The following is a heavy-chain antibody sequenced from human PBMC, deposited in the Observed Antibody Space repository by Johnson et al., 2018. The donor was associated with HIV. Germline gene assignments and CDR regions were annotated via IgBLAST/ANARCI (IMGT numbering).Heavy chain of an antibody. CDR3: ARGVVVVILDAFDI. Sequence: VQLVESGGGVVQPGRSLRLSCAASGFTFSSYGMSWVRQAPGKGLEWVSGINWNGGSTGYVDSVKGRFIISRDNAKNSLYLQMNSLRAEDTALYYCARGVVVVILDAFDIWGQGTMVTVSS. V-gene: IGHV3-20*04. J-gene: IGHJ3*02. D-gene: IGHD3-22*01. CDR2: INWNGGST. CDR1: GFTFSSYG.